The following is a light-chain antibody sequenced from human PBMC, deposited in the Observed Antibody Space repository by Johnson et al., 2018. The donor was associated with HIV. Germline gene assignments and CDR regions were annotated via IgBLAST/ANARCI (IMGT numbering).Light chain of an antibody. CDR1: SSNIGNNY. J-gene: IGLJ1*01. CDR2: DNN. Sequence: QSVLTQPPSVSAAPGQKVTISCSGSSSNIGNNYVSWYQQLPGTAPKLLIYDNNKRPSGIPDRFSCSKSGTSATLGITGLQPWDEADYYCGTWDSSLSAYVFGTGTKVTVL. V-gene: IGLV1-51*01. CDR3: GTWDSSLSAYV.